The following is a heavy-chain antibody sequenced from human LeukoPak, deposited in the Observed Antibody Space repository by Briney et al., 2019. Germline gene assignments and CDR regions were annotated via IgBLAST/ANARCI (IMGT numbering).Heavy chain of an antibody. V-gene: IGHV4-34*01. J-gene: IGHJ5*02. CDR2: INHSGST. CDR3: ARATHYDYIWGSYRFHNWFDP. Sequence: PSETLSLTCAVYGGSFSGYYWSWIRQPPGKGLEWIGEINHSGSTNYNPSLKSRVTISVDTSKNQFSLKLGSVTAADTAMYYCARATHYDYIWGSYRFHNWFDPWGQGTLVTVSS. CDR1: GGSFSGYY. D-gene: IGHD3-16*02.